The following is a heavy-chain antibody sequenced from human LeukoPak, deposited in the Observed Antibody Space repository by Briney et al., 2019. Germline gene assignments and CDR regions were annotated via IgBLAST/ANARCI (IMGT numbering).Heavy chain of an antibody. D-gene: IGHD4-11*01. CDR3: AGAPTTVTTSTRVCWFDP. Sequence: ASVKVSCKASGYSFTSYYVNWVRQAPGQGLEWMGWMNPNSGNTGFEQKLQGRVTMTTDTSTSTAYMELRSLRSDDTAVYYCAGAPTTVTTSTRVCWFDPWGQGTLVTVSS. CDR1: GYSFTSYY. V-gene: IGHV1-8*01. J-gene: IGHJ5*02. CDR2: MNPNSGNT.